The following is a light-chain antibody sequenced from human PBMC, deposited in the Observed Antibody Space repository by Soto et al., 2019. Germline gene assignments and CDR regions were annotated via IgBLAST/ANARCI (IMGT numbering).Light chain of an antibody. CDR3: QSYDSGLSGYV. V-gene: IGLV1-40*01. CDR1: SSNIGAGYE. CDR2: ENN. J-gene: IGLJ1*01. Sequence: QSVLTQPPSVSEAPGQRVTISCTGSSSNIGAGYEAHWYQQVPGTAPKLLIYENNNRPSGVADRFSGSKSGTSASLAITGLQAEDEAEYYCQSYDSGLSGYVFGTGTKLTVL.